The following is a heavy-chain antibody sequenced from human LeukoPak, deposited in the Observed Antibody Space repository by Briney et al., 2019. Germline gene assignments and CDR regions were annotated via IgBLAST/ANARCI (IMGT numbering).Heavy chain of an antibody. Sequence: GGSLRLSCAASGFTFSSYGMHWVRQAPGKGLEWVAFIWYDGSSKFYADSVKGRSTISRDNSKNTLYLQMNSLRAEDTAVYYCAKGGDDSVGYWGQGTLVTVSS. CDR1: GFTFSSYG. D-gene: IGHD5-24*01. CDR3: AKGGDDSVGY. V-gene: IGHV3-30*02. CDR2: IWYDGSSK. J-gene: IGHJ4*02.